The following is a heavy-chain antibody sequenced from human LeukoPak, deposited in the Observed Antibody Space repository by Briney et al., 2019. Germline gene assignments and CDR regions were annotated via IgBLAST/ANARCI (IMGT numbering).Heavy chain of an antibody. CDR2: INRSGST. CDR3: ARRLGIAALYDY. D-gene: IGHD6-13*01. CDR1: GGSFSGYY. Sequence: PSEALTLTCAVYGGSFSGYYWSWIRQPPGKGLGWIGEINRSGSTNYNPSLKSRVTISVDTSKNQFSLKLSSVTAADTAVYYCARRLGIAALYDYWGQGTLVTVSS. V-gene: IGHV4-34*01. J-gene: IGHJ4*02.